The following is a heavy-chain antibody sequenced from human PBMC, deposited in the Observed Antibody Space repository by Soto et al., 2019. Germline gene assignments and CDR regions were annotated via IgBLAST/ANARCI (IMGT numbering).Heavy chain of an antibody. CDR1: GFTFGNYA. J-gene: IGHJ4*02. CDR3: ARAGRGVPGDLWDY. Sequence: EVQLLESGGGLVQPGGSLRLSCAGSGFTFGNYAINWVRKAPGKGLEWVAAVSGSGSGTYRADSVKGRFSISRDNSKNTVYLQMNSLRAEDTAIYYCARAGRGVPGDLWDYWGQGTLVTVSS. D-gene: IGHD3-10*01. V-gene: IGHV3-23*01. CDR2: VSGSGSGT.